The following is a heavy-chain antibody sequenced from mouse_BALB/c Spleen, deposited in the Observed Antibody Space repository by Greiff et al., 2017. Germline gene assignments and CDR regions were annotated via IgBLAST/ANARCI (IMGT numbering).Heavy chain of an antibody. V-gene: IGHV5-4*02. J-gene: IGHJ4*01. D-gene: IGHD2-10*02. Sequence: EVKLVESGGGLVKPGGSLKLSCAASGFTFSDYYMYWVRQTPEKRLEWVATISDGGSYTYYPDSVKGRFTISRDNAKNNLYLQMSSLKSEDTAMYYCARRSLYGNYVGYAMDYWGQGTSVTVSS. CDR3: ARRSLYGNYVGYAMDY. CDR2: ISDGGSYT. CDR1: GFTFSDYY.